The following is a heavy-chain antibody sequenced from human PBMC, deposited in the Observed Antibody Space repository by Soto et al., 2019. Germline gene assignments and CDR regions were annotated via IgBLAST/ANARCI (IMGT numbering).Heavy chain of an antibody. CDR1: GYTFTSYD. Sequence: GASVKVSCKASGYTFTSYDINWVRQATGQGLEWMGWMNPNSGNTGYAQKFQGRVTMTRNTSISTAYMELSSLRSEDTAVYYCARERRNYDFWSGPRRYSWFDPWGQGTLVTVSS. D-gene: IGHD3-3*01. V-gene: IGHV1-8*01. CDR3: ARERRNYDFWSGPRRYSWFDP. CDR2: MNPNSGNT. J-gene: IGHJ5*02.